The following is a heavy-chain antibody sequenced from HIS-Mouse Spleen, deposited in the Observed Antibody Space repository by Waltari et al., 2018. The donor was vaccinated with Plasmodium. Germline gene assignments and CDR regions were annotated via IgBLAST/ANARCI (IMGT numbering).Heavy chain of an antibody. Sequence: QVQLVESGGGVVQPGRSLRLSCAASGFTFNSYAMHWVRQAPGKGLEWVAVISDDGRNKYYADSVKGRFTISRDNSKNTLYLQMNSLRAEDTAVYYCARDRRLAFDYWGQGTLVTVSS. D-gene: IGHD2-15*01. CDR3: ARDRRLAFDY. V-gene: IGHV3-30*04. J-gene: IGHJ4*02. CDR1: GFTFNSYA. CDR2: ISDDGRNK.